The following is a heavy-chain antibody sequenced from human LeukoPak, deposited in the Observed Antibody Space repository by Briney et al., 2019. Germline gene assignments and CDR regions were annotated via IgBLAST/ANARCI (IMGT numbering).Heavy chain of an antibody. Sequence: EASVKVSCKASGYTFTSYGISWVRQAPGQGLEWMGWFSAYNGNTNYAQKLQGRVTMTTDTSTSTAYMELRSLRSDDTAVYYCATIDRPAAPLGYWGQGTLVTVSS. CDR2: FSAYNGNT. V-gene: IGHV1-18*01. J-gene: IGHJ4*02. CDR3: ATIDRPAAPLGY. D-gene: IGHD6-13*01. CDR1: GYTFTSYG.